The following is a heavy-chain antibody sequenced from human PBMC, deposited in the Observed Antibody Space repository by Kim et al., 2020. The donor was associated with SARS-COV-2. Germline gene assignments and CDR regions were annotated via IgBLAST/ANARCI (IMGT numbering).Heavy chain of an antibody. Sequence: SQTLSLTCAVSGDSVSSYTAAWNWIRQSPSRGLEWLGRTYFRSKWSTNYAVSAQSRININADTSTNQFSLQLNSVTPEDTALYYCARQMSGRFDFWGQGTLVTVSS. V-gene: IGHV6-1*01. CDR1: GDSVSSYTAA. CDR3: ARQMSGRFDF. CDR2: TYFRSKWST. D-gene: IGHD7-27*01. J-gene: IGHJ4*02.